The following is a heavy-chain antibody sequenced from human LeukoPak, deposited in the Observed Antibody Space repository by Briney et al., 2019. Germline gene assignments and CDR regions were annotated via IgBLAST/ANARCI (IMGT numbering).Heavy chain of an antibody. CDR3: GRVVGGVILPGYYKDYYYYMHV. Sequence: ASVKVSCKASGYTFTSYGISWVRQAPGQGLEWMGWINAYNGNTNYAQKLQGRVTMTTDTSTSTAYMELKSLRSDDTAVYYCGRVVGGVILPGYYKDYYYYMHVWGKGTTVSVSS. D-gene: IGHD3-9*01. CDR2: INAYNGNT. CDR1: GYTFTSYG. J-gene: IGHJ6*03. V-gene: IGHV1-18*01.